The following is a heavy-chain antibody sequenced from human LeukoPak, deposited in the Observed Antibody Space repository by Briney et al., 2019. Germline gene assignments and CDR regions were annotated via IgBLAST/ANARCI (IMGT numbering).Heavy chain of an antibody. V-gene: IGHV3-23*01. CDR1: GFTVSRNYA. CDR2: ISGSGVGT. Sequence: GGSLRLSCAASGFTVSRNYAMNWVRQAPGKGLEWVSGISGSGVGTYYKDSVKGRFTISRDNSKDTLYLQMNSLRAEDTAVYYCAKRAMWDLYWYFDLWGRGTLVTVSS. J-gene: IGHJ2*01. CDR3: AKRAMWDLYWYFDL. D-gene: IGHD1-26*01.